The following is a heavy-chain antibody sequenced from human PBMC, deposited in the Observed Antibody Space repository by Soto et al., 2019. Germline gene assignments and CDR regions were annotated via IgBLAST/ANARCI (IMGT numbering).Heavy chain of an antibody. CDR3: ARLPGPLVSVLYIYPLDARESPSDVDI. V-gene: IGHV3-30*04. J-gene: IGHJ6*02. Sequence: QMQLVQSGGGVVQPGRSLRLSCAACGFTFSHYPMHWVRQAPGKGLEWVAVISFDGSNKFYADSVKGRFTISKDNSQNTLYLQMNDLRHEDTAVYYCARLPGPLVSVLYIYPLDARESPSDVDIWGQGTTVTVSS. D-gene: IGHD2-21*02. CDR1: GFTFSHYP. CDR2: ISFDGSNK.